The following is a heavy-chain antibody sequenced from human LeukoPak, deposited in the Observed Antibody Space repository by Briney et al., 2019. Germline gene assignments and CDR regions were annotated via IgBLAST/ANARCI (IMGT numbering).Heavy chain of an antibody. CDR1: GFTFSSYW. CDR3: ARSYLGATTVYYFDY. J-gene: IGHJ4*02. V-gene: IGHV3-74*01. D-gene: IGHD1-26*01. CDR2: INTVGSGT. Sequence: GGSLRLSCAASGFTFSSYWMHWVRQAPGKGLVWVSRINTVGSGTSYADSVKGRFTISRDNAKNTLYLQMNSLRAEDTAVYYCARSYLGATTVYYFDYWGQGTLVTVSS.